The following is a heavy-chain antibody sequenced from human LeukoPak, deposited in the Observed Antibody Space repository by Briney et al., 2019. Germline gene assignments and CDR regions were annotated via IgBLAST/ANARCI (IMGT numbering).Heavy chain of an antibody. CDR2: IIPIFGTA. D-gene: IGHD2-21*01. V-gene: IGHV1-69*05. Sequence: GSSVKVSCKASGGTFSSYAISWVRQAPGQGLEWMGGIIPIFGTANYAQKFQGRVTITTDESTSTAYMELSGLRSEDTAVYYCARENSQRAYCGGDCPRGVHWFDPWGQGTLVTVSS. CDR1: GGTFSSYA. CDR3: ARENSQRAYCGGDCPRGVHWFDP. J-gene: IGHJ5*02.